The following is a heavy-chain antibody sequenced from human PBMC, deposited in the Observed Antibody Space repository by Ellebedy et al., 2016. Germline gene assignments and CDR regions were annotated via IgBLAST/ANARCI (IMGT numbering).Heavy chain of an antibody. CDR1: GFTFTSYW. CDR2: IKQGGSEK. D-gene: IGHD1-26*01. V-gene: IGHV3-7*01. CDR3: ARFSGSRHTIDY. J-gene: IGHJ4*02. Sequence: GESLKISCAASGFTFTSYWMSWVRQAPGKGLQWVANIKQGGSEKYYVDSVKGRFTISRDNAENSLYLQMNSLRAEDAAVYYCARFSGSRHTIDYWGQGTLVTVSS.